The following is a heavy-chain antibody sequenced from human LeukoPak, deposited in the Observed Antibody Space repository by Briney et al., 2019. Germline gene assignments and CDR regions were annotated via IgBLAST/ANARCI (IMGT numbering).Heavy chain of an antibody. CDR3: AKADTWAEYFQH. CDR1: GFTFSSYA. V-gene: IGHV3-23*01. CDR2: ISGRGDRT. D-gene: IGHD6-19*01. J-gene: IGHJ1*01. Sequence: PGGSLRLSCAASGFTFSSYAMSWVRQAPGKGLEWVSGISGRGDRTYYADSVKGRFTISRDNSRNTLYLQMISLRAEDTAVYYCAKADTWAEYFQHWGQGTLVTVSS.